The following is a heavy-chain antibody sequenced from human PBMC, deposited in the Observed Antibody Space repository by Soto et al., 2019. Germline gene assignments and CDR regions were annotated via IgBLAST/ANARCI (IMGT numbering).Heavy chain of an antibody. V-gene: IGHV4-4*02. D-gene: IGHD5-12*01. J-gene: IGHJ4*02. CDR1: GGSISSSNW. CDR3: ARTTRDIVPRINY. Sequence: QVQLQESGPGLVKPSGTLSLTCAVSGGSISSSNWWRWVRQPPGKGLEWIGEIYHSGSTNYNPSRKSRVTISVAKSKIPFSLKLSSVTAADTAVYYCARTTRDIVPRINYWGQGTLVTVSS. CDR2: IYHSGST.